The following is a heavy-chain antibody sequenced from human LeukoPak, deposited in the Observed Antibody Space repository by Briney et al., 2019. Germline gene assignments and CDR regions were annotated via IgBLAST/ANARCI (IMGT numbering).Heavy chain of an antibody. CDR3: VRKGRQLAPDS. Sequence: ASVKVSCKASGYTFTGYGITWVRQAPGQGLEWMGWISANNGDRNNAQNVQDRVTLTTDTSTSTAYMDLRSLRSDDTAVYYCVRKGRQLAPDSWGQGTLVTVSS. J-gene: IGHJ4*02. CDR2: ISANNGDR. CDR1: GYTFTGYG. V-gene: IGHV1-18*01. D-gene: IGHD1-1*01.